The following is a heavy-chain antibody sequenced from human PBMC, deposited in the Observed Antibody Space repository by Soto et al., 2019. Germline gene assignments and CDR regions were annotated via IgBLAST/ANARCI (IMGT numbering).Heavy chain of an antibody. CDR1: GYTFTSYY. V-gene: IGHV1-46*01. D-gene: IGHD5-12*01. CDR3: ARDRDGYNDYYGMDV. Sequence: XSVKXSCKXSGYTFTSYYXXXVXXAXGQGLEWMGITNPIGGSTSYAQKFQGRVTMTRDTSTSTVYMELSSLRSEDTAVYYCARDRDGYNDYYGMDVWGQGTTVTVSS. J-gene: IGHJ6*02. CDR2: TNPIGGST.